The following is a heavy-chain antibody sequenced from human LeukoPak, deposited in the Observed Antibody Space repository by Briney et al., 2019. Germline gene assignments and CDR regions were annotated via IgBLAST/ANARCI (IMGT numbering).Heavy chain of an antibody. CDR3: ATYSGAHHKTFDD. V-gene: IGHV3-7*03. J-gene: IGHJ4*02. Sequence: GGSLRLSCAASGLYVGRYWMSWVRQAPGEGLEWVANIKQDESEKDYLDSVKGRSTISRDNAKNSLYLQMNSLRPEDTALYYCATYSGAHHKTFDDWGQGTLVTVSS. CDR2: IKQDESEK. D-gene: IGHD1-26*01. CDR1: GLYVGRYW.